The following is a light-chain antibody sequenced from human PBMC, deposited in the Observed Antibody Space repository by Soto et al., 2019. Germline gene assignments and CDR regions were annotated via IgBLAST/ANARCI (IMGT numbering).Light chain of an antibody. CDR1: QSVSSTY. Sequence: EIVLTQSPGTLSLSPGERATLSCRASQSVSSTYLAWFQQKPGQAPRLLIYGASSRATVIPDRFSGSGSGTDFTITISRLEPEDFAVYYCQQYGISPPWTFGQGTKVEIK. J-gene: IGKJ1*01. CDR3: QQYGISPPWT. V-gene: IGKV3-20*01. CDR2: GAS.